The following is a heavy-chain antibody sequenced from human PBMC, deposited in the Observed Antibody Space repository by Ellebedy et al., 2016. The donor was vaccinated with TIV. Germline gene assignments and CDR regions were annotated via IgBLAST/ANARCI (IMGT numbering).Heavy chain of an antibody. Sequence: AASVKVSCKVSGYTLTELSMHWVRQAPGKGLEWMGGFDPEDGETIYAQKFQGRVTMTEDTSTDTAYMELSSLRSEDTAVYYCATVPYGDYAHGIDYWGQGTLVTVSS. D-gene: IGHD4-17*01. CDR2: FDPEDGET. V-gene: IGHV1-24*01. J-gene: IGHJ4*02. CDR1: GYTLTELS. CDR3: ATVPYGDYAHGIDY.